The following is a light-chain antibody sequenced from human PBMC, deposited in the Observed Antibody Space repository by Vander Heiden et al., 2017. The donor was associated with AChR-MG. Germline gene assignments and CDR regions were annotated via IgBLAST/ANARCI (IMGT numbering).Light chain of an antibody. CDR3: MQSLQTPLLT. CDR2: LGS. J-gene: IGKJ4*01. CDR1: QSLLHSNGYNY. Sequence: DIVMTQSPLSLPVTPGEPASFSCRSSQSLLHSNGYNYLDWYLQKPGQSPQLLIYLGSNRASGVPDRFSGSGSGTDFTLKISRGEAEDVGVYYCMQSLQTPLLTFGGGTKVEIK. V-gene: IGKV2-28*01.